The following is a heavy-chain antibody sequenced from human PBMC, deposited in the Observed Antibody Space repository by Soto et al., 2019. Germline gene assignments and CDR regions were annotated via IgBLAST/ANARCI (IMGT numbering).Heavy chain of an antibody. CDR2: FDPEDGET. V-gene: IGHV1-24*01. J-gene: IGHJ6*03. Sequence: ASVKVSCKVSGYTLTELSMHWVRQAPGKGLEWMGGFDPEDGETIYAQRFQGRVTMTEDTSTDTAYMELSSLRSEDTAVYYCASGCNWSGGYYYMDVRGNGTTVTVSS. CDR1: GYTLTELS. D-gene: IGHD1-20*01. CDR3: ASGCNWSGGYYYMDV.